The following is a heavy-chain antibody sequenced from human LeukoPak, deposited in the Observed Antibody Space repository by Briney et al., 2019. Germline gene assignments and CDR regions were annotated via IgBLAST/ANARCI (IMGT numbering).Heavy chain of an antibody. Sequence: GGSLRLSCAASGFTFSSYGMHWVRQAPGKGLEWVALIRYDGSNKYYADSVKGRFTISRDNSKNTLYLQMNSLRAEDTAVYYCAKGTYYYDSSGYGSFDYWGQGTLVTVSS. J-gene: IGHJ4*02. D-gene: IGHD3-22*01. CDR2: IRYDGSNK. CDR3: AKGTYYYDSSGYGSFDY. V-gene: IGHV3-30*02. CDR1: GFTFSSYG.